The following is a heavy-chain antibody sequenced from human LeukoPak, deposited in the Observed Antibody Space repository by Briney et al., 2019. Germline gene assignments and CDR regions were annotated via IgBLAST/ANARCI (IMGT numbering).Heavy chain of an antibody. CDR2: IYDSGST. Sequence: SETLSLTCTVSGVSINSFYWSWIRQPPGRGLEWIGYIYDSGSTNYNPSLKSRVTISADTSKNQISLKLSSVTAAGTAVYYCGRDTYDILTGYYTGQHPWGQGTPVTVSS. CDR1: GVSINSFY. CDR3: GRDTYDILTGYYTGQHP. V-gene: IGHV4-59*01. D-gene: IGHD3-9*01. J-gene: IGHJ5*02.